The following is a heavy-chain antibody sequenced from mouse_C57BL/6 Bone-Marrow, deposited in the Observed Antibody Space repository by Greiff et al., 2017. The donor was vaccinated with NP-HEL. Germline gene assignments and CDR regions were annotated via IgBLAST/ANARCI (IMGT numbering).Heavy chain of an antibody. CDR3: ARYYSNYRYYAMDY. D-gene: IGHD2-5*01. V-gene: IGHV7-3*01. CDR2: IRNKANGYTT. J-gene: IGHJ4*01. CDR1: GFTFTDYY. Sequence: EVKLEESGGGLVQPGGSLSLSCAASGFTFTDYYMSWVRQPPGKALEWLGFIRNKANGYTTEYSASVKGRFTISRDNSQSILYLQMNALRAEDSATYDCARYYSNYRYYAMDYWGQGTSVTVSS.